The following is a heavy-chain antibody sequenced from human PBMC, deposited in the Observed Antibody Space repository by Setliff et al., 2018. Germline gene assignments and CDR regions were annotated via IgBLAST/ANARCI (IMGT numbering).Heavy chain of an antibody. CDR3: ARHSSRPY. CDR1: GASISSGYY. CDR2: IYHSGST. J-gene: IGHJ4*02. Sequence: SETLSLTCTVSGASISSGYYWGWIRQPPGKGLEWIGSIYHSGSTYYNPSLKSRVTISVDTSKNQFSLKLSSVTAADTAVYYCARHSSRPYWGQGTLVTVSS. V-gene: IGHV4-38-2*02.